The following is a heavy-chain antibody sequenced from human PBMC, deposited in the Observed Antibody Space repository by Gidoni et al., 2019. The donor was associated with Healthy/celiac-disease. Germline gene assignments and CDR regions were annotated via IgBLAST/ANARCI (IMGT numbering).Heavy chain of an antibody. CDR1: GFTFSSYA. CDR3: ARSVLEWLLKYYYYYYGMDV. D-gene: IGHD3-3*01. CDR2: ISYDGSNK. J-gene: IGHJ6*02. V-gene: IGHV3-30-3*01. Sequence: QVQLVESGGGVVQPGRSLRLSCAASGFTFSSYAMHWVRQAPGKGLEWVAVISYDGSNKYYADSVKGRFTISRDNAKNTLYLQMNSLRAEDTAVYYCARSVLEWLLKYYYYYYGMDVWGQGTTVTVSS.